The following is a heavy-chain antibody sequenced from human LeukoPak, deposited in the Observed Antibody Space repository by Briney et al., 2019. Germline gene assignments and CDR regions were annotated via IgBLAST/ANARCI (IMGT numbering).Heavy chain of an antibody. CDR1: GLTFSSYS. CDR2: ISSSSSTV. D-gene: IGHD5-12*01. Sequence: GGSLRLSCAASGLTFSSYSMNWVRQAPGKGLEWVSYISSSSSTVYYADSVKGRFTISRDNAKNSLYLQMNSLRDEDTAVYYCARDPDSRVATITLTVGFDYWGQGTLVTVSS. CDR3: ARDPDSRVATITLTVGFDY. V-gene: IGHV3-48*02. J-gene: IGHJ4*02.